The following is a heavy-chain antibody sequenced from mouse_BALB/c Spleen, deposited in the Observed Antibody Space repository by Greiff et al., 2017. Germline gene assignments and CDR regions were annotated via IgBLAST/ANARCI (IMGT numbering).Heavy chain of an antibody. D-gene: IGHD2-1*01. V-gene: IGHV14-4*02. CDR1: GFNIKDYY. CDR2: IDPENGDT. J-gene: IGHJ4*01. CDR3: NAGGGNYDAMDY. Sequence: LVESGAELVRSGASVKLSCTASGFNIKDYYMHWVKQRPEQGLEWIGWIDPENGDTEYAPKFQGKATMTADTSSNTAYLQLSSLTSEDTAVYYCNAGGGNYDAMDYWGQGTSVTVSS.